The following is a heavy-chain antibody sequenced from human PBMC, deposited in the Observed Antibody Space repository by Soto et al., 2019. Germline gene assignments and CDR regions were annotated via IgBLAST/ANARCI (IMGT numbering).Heavy chain of an antibody. V-gene: IGHV3-23*01. D-gene: IGHD2-15*01. J-gene: IGHJ4*02. CDR2: ISGSGGST. CDR1: GFTFSSYA. CDR3: AKDSDPILGYCSGGSCYFPEIDY. Sequence: GGSLRLSCAASGFTFSSYAMSWVRQAPGKGLEWVSAISGSGGSTYYADSVKGRFTISRDNSKNTLCLQMNSLRAEDTAVYYCAKDSDPILGYCSGGSCYFPEIDYWGQGTLVTVSS.